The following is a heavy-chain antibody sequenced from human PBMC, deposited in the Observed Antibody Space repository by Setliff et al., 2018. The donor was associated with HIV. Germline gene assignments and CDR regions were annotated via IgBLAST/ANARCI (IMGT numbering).Heavy chain of an antibody. CDR2: ISAYNGNT. D-gene: IGHD1-26*01. J-gene: IGHJ3*02. V-gene: IGHV1-18*01. CDR3: ARLHRIVGATTPAFDI. CDR1: GYTFTSYG. Sequence: ASVKVSCKASGYTFTSYGISWVRQAPGQELEWMGWISAYNGNTNYAQKLQGRVTMTTDTSTSTAYMELRSLRSDDTAVYYCARLHRIVGATTPAFDIWGQGTMVTVSS.